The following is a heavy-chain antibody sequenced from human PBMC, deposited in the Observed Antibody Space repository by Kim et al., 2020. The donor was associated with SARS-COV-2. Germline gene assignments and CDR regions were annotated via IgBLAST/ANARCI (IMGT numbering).Heavy chain of an antibody. CDR2: ISAYNGNT. CDR3: ARDITFEGDYYGMDV. V-gene: IGHV1-18*01. Sequence: ASVKVSCKASGYTFTSYGISWVRQAPGQGLEWMGWISAYNGNTNYAQKLQGRVTMTTDTSTSTAYMELRSLRSDDTAVYYCARDITFEGDYYGMDVWGQGTTVTVSS. CDR1: GYTFTSYG. J-gene: IGHJ6*02. D-gene: IGHD3-16*01.